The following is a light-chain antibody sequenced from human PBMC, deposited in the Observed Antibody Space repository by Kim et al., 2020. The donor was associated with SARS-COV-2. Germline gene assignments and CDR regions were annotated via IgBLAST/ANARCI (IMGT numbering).Light chain of an antibody. CDR1: NLGTKS. CDR3: QVWDSSTYHSF. CDR2: DDS. V-gene: IGLV3-21*02. J-gene: IGLJ2*01. Sequence: FVGDNLGTKSVHWSLQEPCQSPVLVVYDDSDRPSGIPERFAGSNSGNTATLTISRVEAEDEADYYCQVWDSSTYHSFFGGGTQLTVL.